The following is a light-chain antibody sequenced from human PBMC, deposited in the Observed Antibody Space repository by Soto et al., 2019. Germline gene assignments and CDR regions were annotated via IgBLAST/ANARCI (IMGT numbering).Light chain of an antibody. CDR3: SSYGGRNNLL. Sequence: QSALTQPPSASGSPGQSVTISCTGTSSDVGGYNYVSWYQQHPGKAPKVMIYEVSKRPSGVPDRFSGSKSGNTASLTVSGLQAEDEADYYCSSYGGRNNLLFGGGTKVTAL. V-gene: IGLV2-8*01. J-gene: IGLJ2*01. CDR2: EVS. CDR1: SSDVGGYNY.